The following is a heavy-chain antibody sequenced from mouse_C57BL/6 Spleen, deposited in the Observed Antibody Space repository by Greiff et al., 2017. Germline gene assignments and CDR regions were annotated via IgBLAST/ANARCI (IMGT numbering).Heavy chain of an antibody. CDR1: GFTFSNYW. Sequence: EVQVVESGGGLVQPGGSMKLSCVASGFTFSNYWMNWVRQSPEKGLEWVAQIRLKSDNYATHYAESVKGRFTISRDDSKSSVYLQMNNLRAEDTGIYYCTGGTVDYFDYWGQGTTLTVSS. CDR3: TGGTVDYFDY. D-gene: IGHD1-1*01. J-gene: IGHJ2*01. CDR2: IRLKSDNYAT. V-gene: IGHV6-3*01.